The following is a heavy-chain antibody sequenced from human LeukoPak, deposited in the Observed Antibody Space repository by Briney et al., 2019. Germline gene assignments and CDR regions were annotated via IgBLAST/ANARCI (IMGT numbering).Heavy chain of an antibody. CDR3: ARDLWYCGGDCYFDY. J-gene: IGHJ4*02. D-gene: IGHD2-21*02. CDR2: IKQDGSEK. V-gene: IGHV3-7*03. Sequence: GGSPRLSCAASGFTFSSYWMSWVRQAPGKGLEWVANIKQDGSEKYYVDSVKGRFTISRDNAKNSLYLQMNSLRAEDTAVYYCARDLWYCGGDCYFDYWGQGTLVTVSS. CDR1: GFTFSSYW.